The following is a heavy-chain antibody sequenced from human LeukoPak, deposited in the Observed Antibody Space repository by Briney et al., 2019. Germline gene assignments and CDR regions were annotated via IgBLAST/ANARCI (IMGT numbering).Heavy chain of an antibody. V-gene: IGHV4-59*08. D-gene: IGHD3-3*01. Sequence: PSETLCLTCTVSGDSISSYYWTWIRQPPGKGLEWIGYIFHSGTTSYNPSLKSRVTISIDTSNNQFSLKLNSVTAADTAVYYCARHGAVAISYSFDIWGQGTMVSVSS. CDR2: IFHSGTT. CDR1: GDSISSYY. CDR3: ARHGAVAISYSFDI. J-gene: IGHJ3*02.